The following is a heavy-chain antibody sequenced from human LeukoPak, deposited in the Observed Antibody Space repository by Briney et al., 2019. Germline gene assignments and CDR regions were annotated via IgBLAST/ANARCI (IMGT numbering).Heavy chain of an antibody. J-gene: IGHJ4*02. V-gene: IGHV3-23*01. Sequence: GGTLRLSCASSGFTFSSYAMNWVRQAPGKGLEWLSYISGSGGSTYYADSVKGRFTISRDNSKNTLYLQMNSLRAEDTALYYCAKRVGSYHFDSWGQGTLVTVSS. CDR2: ISGSGGST. CDR3: AKRVGSYHFDS. D-gene: IGHD3-16*02. CDR1: GFTFSSYA.